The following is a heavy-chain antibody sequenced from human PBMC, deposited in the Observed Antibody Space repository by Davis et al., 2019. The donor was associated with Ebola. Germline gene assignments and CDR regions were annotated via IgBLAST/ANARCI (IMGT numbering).Heavy chain of an antibody. CDR2: IYYSGST. J-gene: IGHJ6*02. V-gene: IGHV4-59*08. D-gene: IGHD3-22*01. CDR3: ARGPYDSSGYFFYQYGMDV. CDR1: GGSISSYY. Sequence: SETLSLTCTVSGGSISSYYWSWIRQPPGKELEWIGYIYYSGSTNYNPSLKSRVTISVDTSKNQFSLHVNSVTATDTAVYYCARGPYDSSGYFFYQYGMDVWGQGSMVTVSS.